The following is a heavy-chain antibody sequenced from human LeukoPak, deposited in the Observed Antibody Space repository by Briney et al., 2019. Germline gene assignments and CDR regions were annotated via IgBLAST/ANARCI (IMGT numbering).Heavy chain of an antibody. CDR3: ATPHARDLNTPVASNYFYYEMVV. V-gene: IGHV1-24*01. J-gene: IGHJ6*02. Sequence: ASVKVSCKVSGYPLTELSMHWVRQAPGKGLEWMGGFDPGDGETFYAQKFQGRVTMTEDTSTDTAYIELSSLRSEDTAVYFCATPHARDLNTPVASNYFYYEMVVWGQGTTVTVSS. D-gene: IGHD5-18*01. CDR2: FDPGDGET. CDR1: GYPLTELS.